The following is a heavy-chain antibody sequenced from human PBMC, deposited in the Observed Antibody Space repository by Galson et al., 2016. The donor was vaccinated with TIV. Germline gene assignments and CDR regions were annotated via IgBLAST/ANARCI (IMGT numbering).Heavy chain of an antibody. J-gene: IGHJ6*02. D-gene: IGHD5-18*01. CDR3: ASDRNTAFDTYHSYYGMDV. CDR1: GDTFSSYV. V-gene: IGHV1-69*13. Sequence: SVKVSCKASGDTFSSYVFNWVRLAPGQGLEWMGGIIPLFRTTNYAQKFQGRVTITADESTNTAYMELKSLRSGDTAVYFCASDRNTAFDTYHSYYGMDVWGQGTTVTVSS. CDR2: IIPLFRTT.